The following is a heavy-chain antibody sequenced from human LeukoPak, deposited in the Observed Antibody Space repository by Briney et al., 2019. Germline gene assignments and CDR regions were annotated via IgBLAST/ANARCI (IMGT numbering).Heavy chain of an antibody. CDR3: ARDSDYHYYYYGMDV. V-gene: IGHV4-38-2*02. CDR2: IYHSGST. Sequence: SETLSLTCTVSGYSISSGYYWGWIRQPPGKGLEWIGSIYHSGSTYYNPSLKSRVTISVDTSKNQFSLKLSSVTAADTAVYYCARDSDYHYYYYGMDVWGQGTTVTVSS. D-gene: IGHD4-11*01. CDR1: GYSISSGYY. J-gene: IGHJ6*02.